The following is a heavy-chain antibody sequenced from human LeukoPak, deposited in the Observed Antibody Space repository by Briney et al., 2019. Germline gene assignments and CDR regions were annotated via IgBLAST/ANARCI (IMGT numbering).Heavy chain of an antibody. CDR2: ISSSSSTI. CDR1: GFTFSSYS. D-gene: IGHD2-2*01. Sequence: QSGGSLRLSCAASGFTFSSYSMNWVRQAPGKGLEWVSYISSSSSTIYYADSVKGRFTISRGNAKNSLYLQMNSLRAEDTAVYYCAREGIVVVPAAYYYYYMDVWGKGATVTVSS. CDR3: AREGIVVVPAAYYYYYMDV. J-gene: IGHJ6*03. V-gene: IGHV3-48*01.